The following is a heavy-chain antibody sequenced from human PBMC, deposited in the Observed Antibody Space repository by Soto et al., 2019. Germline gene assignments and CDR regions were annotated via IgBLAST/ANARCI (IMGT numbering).Heavy chain of an antibody. J-gene: IGHJ3*02. D-gene: IGHD2-2*01. CDR1: GGSFSGYY. Sequence: SETLSLTCAVYGGSFSGYYWSWIRQPPGKGLEWIGEINHSGSTNYNPSLKSRVTISVDTSKNQFSLKLSSVTAADTAVYYCARDSTRRGACDIWGQGTMVTVSS. CDR3: ARDSTRRGACDI. V-gene: IGHV4-34*01. CDR2: INHSGST.